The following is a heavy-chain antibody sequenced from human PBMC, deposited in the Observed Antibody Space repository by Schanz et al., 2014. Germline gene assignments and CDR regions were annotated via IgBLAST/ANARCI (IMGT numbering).Heavy chain of an antibody. CDR1: GFTFNSYA. CDR2: ISHSGGSK. Sequence: EVQLVESGGGLVQPGGSLRLSCAASGFTFNSYAMTWVRQAPGKGLEWVSSISHSGGSKYYADSVKGRFTISRDNSENTLYLQMNSLSADDTAVCYCAKDLLYGAPMPLNHLDYWGQGTLVTVSS. V-gene: IGHV3-23*04. CDR3: AKDLLYGAPMPLNHLDY. D-gene: IGHD2-2*01. J-gene: IGHJ4*02.